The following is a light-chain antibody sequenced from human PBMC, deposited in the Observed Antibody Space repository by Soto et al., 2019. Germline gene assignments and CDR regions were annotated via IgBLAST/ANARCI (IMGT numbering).Light chain of an antibody. Sequence: QSVLTQPPSASGTPGQRVTISFSGSSSNIGSNTVNWYQQLPGTAPKLLIHANNQRPSGVPDRFSGSKSGTSASLAISWLQSEEADYYCAAWDDSLNGDVFGTGTKLTVL. CDR1: SSNIGSNT. J-gene: IGLJ1*01. CDR2: ANN. CDR3: AAWDDSLNGDV. V-gene: IGLV1-44*01.